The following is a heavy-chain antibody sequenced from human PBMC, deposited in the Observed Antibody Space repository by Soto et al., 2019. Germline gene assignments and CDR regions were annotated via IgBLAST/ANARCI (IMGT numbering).Heavy chain of an antibody. V-gene: IGHV2-5*02. CDR1: GFSLSSSGVG. D-gene: IGHD2-15*01. Sequence: QITVKESGPTLVKPTQTLTLTCSISGFSLSSSGVGVAWIRQPPGKALEWLALIYWDDDERYRPSLRSRLTITKDTSKNQVVLTMTNVDPEDTATYFCTHKGGRGAGMDVWGQGTTVTVSS. J-gene: IGHJ6*02. CDR3: THKGGRGAGMDV. CDR2: IYWDDDE.